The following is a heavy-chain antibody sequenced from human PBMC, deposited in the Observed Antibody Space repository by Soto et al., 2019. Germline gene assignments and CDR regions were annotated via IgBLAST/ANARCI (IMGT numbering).Heavy chain of an antibody. CDR2: IFYSGST. CDR3: ARQGVVAATRAFDI. CDR1: GGSISISSYY. Sequence: QLQLQESGPGLVKPSETLSLTCTVSGGSISISSYYWGWIRQPPGKGLEWIGSIFYSGSTYYNPSLKSRVTISVDTSKNQFSLKLSSVTAADTAVYYCARQGVVAATRAFDIWGQGTKVTVSS. D-gene: IGHD2-15*01. J-gene: IGHJ3*02. V-gene: IGHV4-39*01.